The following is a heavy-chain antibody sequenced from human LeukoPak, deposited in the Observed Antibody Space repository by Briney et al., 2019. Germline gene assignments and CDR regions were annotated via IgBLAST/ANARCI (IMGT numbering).Heavy chain of an antibody. D-gene: IGHD2-21*01. CDR2: IYYSGST. V-gene: IGHV4-59*08. CDR1: GGSISSYY. Sequence: SETLSLTCTVSGGSISSYYWSWIRQPPGKGLEWIGYIYYSGSTNYNPSLKSRVTISVDTSKNQFSLKLSSVTAADTAVYYCARLLGIGDWFDPWGQGTLVTVSS. CDR3: ARLLGIGDWFDP. J-gene: IGHJ5*02.